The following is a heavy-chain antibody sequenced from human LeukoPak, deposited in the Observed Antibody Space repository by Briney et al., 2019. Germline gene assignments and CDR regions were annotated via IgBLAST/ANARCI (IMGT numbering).Heavy chain of an antibody. CDR1: GFTFSSYG. J-gene: IGHJ4*02. Sequence: PGGSLRLSCAASGFTFSSYGMHWVRQAPGKRLEWVALIWYDGSNKYYADSVEGRLTISRDNSKNTLYLQMNSLRAEDTAVYYCAREGPRGNSQFDYWGQGTLVTVSS. CDR2: IWYDGSNK. V-gene: IGHV3-33*01. D-gene: IGHD2/OR15-2a*01. CDR3: AREGPRGNSQFDY.